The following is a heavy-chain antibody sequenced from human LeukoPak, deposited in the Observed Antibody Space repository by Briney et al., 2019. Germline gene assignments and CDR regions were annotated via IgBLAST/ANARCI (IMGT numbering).Heavy chain of an antibody. J-gene: IGHJ3*02. CDR1: GGSISSYY. CDR3: VRTRLSDHIVPAAERADDACDM. V-gene: IGHV4-4*07. CDR2: IYTSGST. Sequence: SETLSLTCTVSGGSISSYYWSWIRQPAGKGLEWIGRIYTSGSTNYNPSLKSRVTMSVDTSKNQFSLKLSSVAAADTAVYFCVRTRLSDHIVPAAERADDACDMWGQGTMVTVSS. D-gene: IGHD2-2*01.